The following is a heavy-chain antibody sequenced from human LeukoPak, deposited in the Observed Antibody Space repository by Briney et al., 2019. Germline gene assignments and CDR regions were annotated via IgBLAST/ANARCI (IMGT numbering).Heavy chain of an antibody. CDR3: ARRRRAAASTRHAFDI. CDR2: INPSGGST. J-gene: IGHJ3*02. D-gene: IGHD2-2*01. CDR1: GYTFTSYY. Sequence: ASVKVSCKASGYTFTSYYMHWVRQAPGQGLEWMGIINPSGGSTSYAQKFQGRVTMTRDMSTSTVYMELSSLRSEDTAVYYCARRRRAAASTRHAFDIWGQGTMVTVSS. V-gene: IGHV1-46*01.